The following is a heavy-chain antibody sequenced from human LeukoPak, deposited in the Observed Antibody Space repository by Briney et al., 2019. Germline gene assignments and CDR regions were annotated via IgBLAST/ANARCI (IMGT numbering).Heavy chain of an antibody. CDR1: GYTFTSYG. J-gene: IGHJ6*03. CDR2: ISAYNGNT. CDR3: ARDGLRYFDWLSNLYYYYYMDV. Sequence: GASVKVSCKASGYTFTSYGISWVRQAPGQGLEWMGWISAYNGNTNYAQKLQGRVTMTTDTSTSTAYMELRSLRSDDTAVYYCARDGLRYFDWLSNLYYYYYMDVWGKGTTVTVSS. D-gene: IGHD3-9*01. V-gene: IGHV1-18*01.